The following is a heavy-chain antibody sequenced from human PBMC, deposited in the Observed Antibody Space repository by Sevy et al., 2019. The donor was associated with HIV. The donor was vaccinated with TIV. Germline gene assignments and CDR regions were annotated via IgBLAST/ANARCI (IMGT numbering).Heavy chain of an antibody. V-gene: IGHV3-15*01. CDR3: TTEGAD. Sequence: GGSLRLSCAASGFTFSDAWLSWVRQAPGKVLEWVGRVRSKGDGGTTDYAAPVKGRFTIARDDSKNVLYVQMNSLKIEDTGVYYCTTEGADWGQGTRVTVSS. CDR2: VRSKGDGGTT. J-gene: IGHJ4*02. CDR1: GFTFSDAW.